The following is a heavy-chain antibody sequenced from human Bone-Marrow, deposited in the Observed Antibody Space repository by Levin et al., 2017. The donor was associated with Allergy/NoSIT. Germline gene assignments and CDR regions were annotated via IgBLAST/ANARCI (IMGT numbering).Heavy chain of an antibody. CDR3: ARTMRMEWLLSSSYYFDY. J-gene: IGHJ4*02. D-gene: IGHD3-3*01. CDR2: IYYSGST. CDR1: GGSISSYY. Sequence: SETLSLTCTVSGGSISSYYWSWIRQPPGKGLEWIGYIYYSGSTNYNPSLKSRVTISVDTSKNQFSLKLSSVTAADTAVYYCARTMRMEWLLSSSYYFDYWGQGTLVTVSS. V-gene: IGHV4-59*01.